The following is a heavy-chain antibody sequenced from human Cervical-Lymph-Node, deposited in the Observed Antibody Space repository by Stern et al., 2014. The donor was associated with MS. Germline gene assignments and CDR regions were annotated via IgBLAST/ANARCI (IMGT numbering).Heavy chain of an antibody. CDR1: GFSLSTSGMC. D-gene: IGHD1-1*01. CDR3: ARIRGQPRGYYGMDV. CDR2: IDLDDDK. J-gene: IGHJ6*02. V-gene: IGHV2-70*01. Sequence: ESGPALVKPTQTLTLTCTFSGFSLSTSGMCVSWIRQPPGKALEWLALIDLDDDKYYSTSLKTRLTISKDTSKNQVVLTVTNMDPVDTATYYCARIRGQPRGYYGMDVWGQGTTVTVSS.